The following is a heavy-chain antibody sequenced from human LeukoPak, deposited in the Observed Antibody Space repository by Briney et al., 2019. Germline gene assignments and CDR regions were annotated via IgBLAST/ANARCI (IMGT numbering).Heavy chain of an antibody. Sequence: GGSLRLSCAGSGFTFSRYAMTWVRQAPGKGLEWVSSISDSGDSTYNADSVKGRFTISRDNSKNTLYLQMNSLRTEDTAVYYCVRLTAAGRRTDFDYWGQGTLVTVSS. D-gene: IGHD6-13*01. J-gene: IGHJ4*02. CDR3: VRLTAAGRRTDFDY. CDR2: ISDSGDST. V-gene: IGHV3-23*01. CDR1: GFTFSRYA.